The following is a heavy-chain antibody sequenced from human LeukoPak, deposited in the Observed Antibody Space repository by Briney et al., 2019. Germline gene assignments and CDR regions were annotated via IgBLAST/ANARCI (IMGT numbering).Heavy chain of an antibody. J-gene: IGHJ3*02. V-gene: IGHV4-34*01. Sequence: SETLSLTCAVYGGSLSGYYWSLIRQPPGKGLEWIGEINHSGRTNYNPSLKSRVTISVDTSKNQLSLKLSSVTAADTAVYYCARPGPARVAFDIWGQGTMVTVSS. D-gene: IGHD2-2*01. CDR1: GGSLSGYY. CDR3: ARPGPARVAFDI. CDR2: INHSGRT.